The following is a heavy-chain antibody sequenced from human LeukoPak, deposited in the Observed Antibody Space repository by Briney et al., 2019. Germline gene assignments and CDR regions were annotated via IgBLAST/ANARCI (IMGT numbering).Heavy chain of an antibody. CDR3: ARDDYYYGSEP. J-gene: IGHJ5*02. V-gene: IGHV3-7*01. CDR2: INQDGGAI. Sequence: GGSLRLSCIGSGFTFSKTWMMWVRQAPGKGLEWVANINQDGGAISYVDSVKGRFTISRDNAKNSLFLQMNSLRAEDTAVYYCARDDYYYGSEPWGQGTLVTVSS. CDR1: GFTFSKTW. D-gene: IGHD3-10*01.